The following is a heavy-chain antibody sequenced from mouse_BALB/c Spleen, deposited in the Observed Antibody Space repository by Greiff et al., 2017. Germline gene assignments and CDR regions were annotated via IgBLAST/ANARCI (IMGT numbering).Heavy chain of an antibody. V-gene: IGHV1S137*01. Sequence: QVQLQQSGAELVRPGVSVKISCKGSGYTFTDYAMHWVKQSHAKSLEWIGVISTYYGDASYNQKFKGKATMTVDKSSSTAYMELARLTSEDSAIYYCARGLREYFDYWGQGTTLTVSS. CDR3: ARGLREYFDY. J-gene: IGHJ2*01. D-gene: IGHD2-4*01. CDR2: ISTYYGDA. CDR1: GYTFTDYA.